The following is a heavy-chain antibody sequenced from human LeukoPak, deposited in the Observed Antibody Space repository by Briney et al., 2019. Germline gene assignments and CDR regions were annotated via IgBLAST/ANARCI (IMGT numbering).Heavy chain of an antibody. CDR1: DGAISNINYF. Sequence: PSETLSLTCSVSDGAISNINYFWSWIRQPAGKGLEWIGRIYTTGRINYNPSLKSRVTISIDTSQSQFSLRLTSVTAADTATYYCAREMTDYSWCSGGDCYTQNWLDPWGQGTLVTVSS. J-gene: IGHJ5*02. CDR2: IYTTGRI. D-gene: IGHD2-21*02. V-gene: IGHV4-61*02. CDR3: AREMTDYSWCSGGDCYTQNWLDP.